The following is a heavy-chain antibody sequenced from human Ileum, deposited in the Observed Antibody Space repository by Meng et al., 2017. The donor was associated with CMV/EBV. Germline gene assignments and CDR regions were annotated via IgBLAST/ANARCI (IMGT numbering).Heavy chain of an antibody. CDR2: ISSSSSYI. Sequence: GGSLRLSCAASGFTFSSYSMNWVRQAPGKGLEWVSSISSSSSYIYYADSMKGRFTLSRDNAKNSLYLQMNSLRAEDTAVYYCARGEELRFLEWLSTGGDFDYWGQGTLVTVSS. CDR3: ARGEELRFLEWLSTGGDFDY. J-gene: IGHJ4*02. CDR1: GFTFSSYS. V-gene: IGHV3-21*01. D-gene: IGHD3-3*01.